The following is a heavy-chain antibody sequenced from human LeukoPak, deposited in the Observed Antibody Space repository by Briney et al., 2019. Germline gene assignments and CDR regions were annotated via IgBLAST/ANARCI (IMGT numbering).Heavy chain of an antibody. V-gene: IGHV3-23*01. D-gene: IGHD6-13*01. CDR3: GKMRYSNTYDAFDI. Sequence: GGSLRLSCAGSGFTFSSYPMSWVRQAPGKGLEWVSAIGDSGSSTYYADSVKGRFTISRDNSKNTLYLQMNSLRAEDTAVYYCGKMRYSNTYDAFDIWGQGTMVTVSS. CDR2: IGDSGSST. J-gene: IGHJ3*02. CDR1: GFTFSSYP.